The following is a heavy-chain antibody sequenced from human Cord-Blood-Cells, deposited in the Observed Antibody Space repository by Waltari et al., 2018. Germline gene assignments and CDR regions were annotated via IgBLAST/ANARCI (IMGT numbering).Heavy chain of an antibody. D-gene: IGHD6-13*01. CDR2: IIPIFGTA. CDR1: YA. CDR3: ARGSSSWYDY. Sequence: YAISWVRQAPGQGLEWMGGIIPIFGTANYAQKFQGRVTITADESTSTAYMELSSLRSEDTAVYYCARGSSSWYDYWGQGTLVTVSS. J-gene: IGHJ4*02. V-gene: IGHV1-69*01.